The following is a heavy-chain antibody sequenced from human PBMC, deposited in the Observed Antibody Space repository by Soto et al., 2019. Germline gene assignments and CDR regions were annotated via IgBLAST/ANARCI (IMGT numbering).Heavy chain of an antibody. CDR1: GFTFSSYS. CDR2: ISSSSSYI. Sequence: TGGSLRLSCAASGFTFSSYSMNWVRQAPGKGLEWVSSISSSSSYIYYADSVKGRFTISRDNAKNSLYLQMNSLRAEDTAVYYCARDPRPTTYYDFWSGYPTNWFDPWGQGTLVTVSS. V-gene: IGHV3-21*01. CDR3: ARDPRPTTYYDFWSGYPTNWFDP. D-gene: IGHD3-3*01. J-gene: IGHJ5*02.